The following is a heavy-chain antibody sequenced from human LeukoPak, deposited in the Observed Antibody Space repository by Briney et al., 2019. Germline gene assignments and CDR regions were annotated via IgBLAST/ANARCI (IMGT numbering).Heavy chain of an antibody. V-gene: IGHV1-2*02. CDR3: ARTALYGSGSPDDY. J-gene: IGHJ4*02. CDR1: GYTFTGYY. Sequence: ASVKVSCTASGYTFTGYYIHWVRQAPGQGLEWMGWINPNSGGTNYAQKFQGRVTMTRDTSISTAYMELSTLRSDDTAVYYCARTALYGSGSPDDYWGQGTLVTVSS. CDR2: INPNSGGT. D-gene: IGHD3-10*01.